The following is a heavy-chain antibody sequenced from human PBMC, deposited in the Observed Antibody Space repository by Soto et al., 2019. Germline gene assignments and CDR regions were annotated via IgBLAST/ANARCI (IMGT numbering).Heavy chain of an antibody. CDR3: ARSVDN. CDR1: GFTISGNY. Sequence: EVQLVESGGGLVQPGGSLRLSCQASGFTISGNYMTWVRQAPGKGLEWVSANYSGGSTYYADSVKGRFTISRHKSENTVYLQMNSLRPDDTAVYYCARSVDNWGQANLVTVSS. V-gene: IGHV3-53*04. CDR2: NYSGGST. D-gene: IGHD5-12*01. J-gene: IGHJ4*02.